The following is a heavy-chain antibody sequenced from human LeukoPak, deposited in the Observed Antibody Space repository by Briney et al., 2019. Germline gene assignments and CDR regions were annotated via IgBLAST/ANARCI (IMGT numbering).Heavy chain of an antibody. Sequence: SETLSLTRTVPGGSISSYYWFSIRQPPGKGLEWIGYIYYRGSTNYNPSLKSRVTISVDTSKNQFSLKLSSVTAADTAVYYCARGRPVYYYYGMDVWGQGTTVTVSS. V-gene: IGHV4-59*01. CDR3: ARGRPVYYYYGMDV. CDR1: GGSISSYY. CDR2: IYYRGST. J-gene: IGHJ6*02.